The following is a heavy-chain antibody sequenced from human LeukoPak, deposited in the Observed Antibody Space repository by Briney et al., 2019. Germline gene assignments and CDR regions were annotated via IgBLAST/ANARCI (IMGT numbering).Heavy chain of an antibody. CDR2: IYYSGST. J-gene: IGHJ4*02. CDR3: ARDHMVRQPL. CDR1: GGSISSGGYY. D-gene: IGHD3-10*01. V-gene: IGHV4-31*03. Sequence: SETLSLTCTVSGGSISSGGYYWSWIRQHPGKGLEWIGYIYYSGSTYYNPSLKSRVTISVDTSKNQFSLKLSSVTAADTAVYYCARDHMVRQPLWGQGTLVTVSA.